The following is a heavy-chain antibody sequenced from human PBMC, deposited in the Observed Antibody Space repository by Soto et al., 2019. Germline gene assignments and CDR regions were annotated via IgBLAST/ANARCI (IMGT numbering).Heavy chain of an antibody. V-gene: IGHV3-23*01. CDR2: ISGSGGST. Sequence: EVQLLESGGGVVQPGGSLRLSCAASGFIFSNSAMSWVRQAPGKGLEWISGISGSGGSTYNADSVKGRFTISRDNSKNTMYMQMSSLRAEYTAVYYCAKRSIDSSGYFDYWGQGTLVTVSS. J-gene: IGHJ4*02. D-gene: IGHD6-6*01. CDR3: AKRSIDSSGYFDY. CDR1: GFIFSNSA.